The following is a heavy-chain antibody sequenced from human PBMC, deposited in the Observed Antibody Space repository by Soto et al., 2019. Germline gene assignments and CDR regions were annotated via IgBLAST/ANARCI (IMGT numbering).Heavy chain of an antibody. D-gene: IGHD6-13*01. V-gene: IGHV1-69*12. CDR3: ARGHSSSWYSYYYGMDV. J-gene: IGHJ6*02. CDR1: GGTFSSYA. Sequence: QVQLVQSGAEVKKPGSSVKVSCKASGGTFSSYAISWVRQAPGQGLEWMGGIIPIFGTANYAQKFKGRVTITADESTSTAYMELSSLRSEDTAVYYCARGHSSSWYSYYYGMDVWGQGTTVTVSS. CDR2: IIPIFGTA.